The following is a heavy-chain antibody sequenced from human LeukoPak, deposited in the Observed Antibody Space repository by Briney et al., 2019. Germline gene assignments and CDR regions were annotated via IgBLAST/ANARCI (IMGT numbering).Heavy chain of an antibody. J-gene: IGHJ5*02. D-gene: IGHD2-15*01. CDR2: INHSGST. Sequence: SETLSLTCAVYGGSFSGYYWSWIRQPPGKGPEWIGEINHSGSTNYNPSLKSRVTLSVDASKNQFSLKLSSVTAADTAVYYCARGGNIVVVVAAYSWFDPWGQGTLVTVSS. V-gene: IGHV4-34*01. CDR1: GGSFSGYY. CDR3: ARGGNIVVVVAAYSWFDP.